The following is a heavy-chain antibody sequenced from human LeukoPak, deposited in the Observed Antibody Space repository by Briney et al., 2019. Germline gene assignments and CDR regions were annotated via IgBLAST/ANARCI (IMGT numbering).Heavy chain of an antibody. J-gene: IGHJ5*02. Sequence: SGTLSLTCAVSGGSISSCNWWSWVRQPPGKGLEWIGEIHHSGSTNYNPSLKSRVTISVDKSRNQFSLKLSSVTAADTAVYYCASIGVYYYDSSGYIRNWFDPWGQGTLVTVSS. V-gene: IGHV4-4*02. D-gene: IGHD3-22*01. CDR3: ASIGVYYYDSSGYIRNWFDP. CDR2: IHHSGST. CDR1: GGSISSCNW.